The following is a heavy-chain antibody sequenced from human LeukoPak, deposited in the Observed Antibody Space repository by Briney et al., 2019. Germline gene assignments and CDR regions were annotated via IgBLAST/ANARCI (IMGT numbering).Heavy chain of an antibody. CDR2: IGASDNST. D-gene: IGHD2-15*01. CDR3: ARDYCSGGSCLD. J-gene: IGHJ4*02. Sequence: GGSLRLSCAASGFTFSTYAMSWVRQAPGKGLEWVSAIGASDNSTYYTDPVKGRFTISRDNSKNTLYLQMNSLRAEDTAVYYCARDYCSGGSCLDWGQGTLVTVSS. CDR1: GFTFSTYA. V-gene: IGHV3-23*01.